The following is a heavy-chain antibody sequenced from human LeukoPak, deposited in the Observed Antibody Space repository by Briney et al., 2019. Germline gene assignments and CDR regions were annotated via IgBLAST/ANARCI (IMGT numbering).Heavy chain of an antibody. CDR2: IYYSGST. CDR3: ARVSCSSTSCHYYFDY. Sequence: SETLSLTCTVSGGSISSYYWSWIRQPPGKGLEWIGYIYYSGSTNYNPSLKSRVTISVDTSKNQFSLKLSSVTAADTAVYYCARVSCSSTSCHYYFDYWGQGTLDTVSS. D-gene: IGHD2-2*01. J-gene: IGHJ4*02. V-gene: IGHV4-59*01. CDR1: GGSISSYY.